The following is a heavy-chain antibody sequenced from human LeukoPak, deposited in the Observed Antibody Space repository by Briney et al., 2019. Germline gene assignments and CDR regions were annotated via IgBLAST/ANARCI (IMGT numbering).Heavy chain of an antibody. CDR1: RYTFTSYD. Sequence: ASVKVSCKASRYTFTSYDINWVRQATGQGLEWMGWMNPNSGNTGYAQKFQGRVTITRNTSISTAYMELSSLRSEDTAVYYCAISPGYSSSWYLDYWGQGTLVTVSS. V-gene: IGHV1-8*03. CDR2: MNPNSGNT. D-gene: IGHD6-13*01. CDR3: AISPGYSSSWYLDY. J-gene: IGHJ4*02.